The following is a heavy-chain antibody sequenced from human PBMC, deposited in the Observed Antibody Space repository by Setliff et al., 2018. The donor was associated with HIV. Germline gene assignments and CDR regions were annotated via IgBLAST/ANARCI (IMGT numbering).Heavy chain of an antibody. D-gene: IGHD5-12*01. CDR3: GKDRTDVAATIANY. CDR1: GFTFSSYG. CDR2: ISKDGSNK. Sequence: GGSLRLSCAASGFTFSSYGMHWVRQAPGKGLEWVAVISKDGSNKYYADSVKGRFTISRDNSKNTVYLQMNSLRAEDTAVYYCGKDRTDVAATIANYWGQGTLVTVSS. J-gene: IGHJ4*02. V-gene: IGHV3-30*18.